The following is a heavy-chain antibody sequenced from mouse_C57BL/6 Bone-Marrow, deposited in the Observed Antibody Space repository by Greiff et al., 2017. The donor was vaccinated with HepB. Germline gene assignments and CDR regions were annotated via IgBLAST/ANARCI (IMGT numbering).Heavy chain of an antibody. CDR2: ISSGGSDT. D-gene: IGHD2-3*01. V-gene: IGHV5-6*01. CDR3: ARDDGYYEDYYAMDY. CDR1: GFTFSSYG. J-gene: IGHJ4*01. Sequence: EVNVVESGGDLVKPGGSLKLSCAASGFTFSSYGMSWVRQTPDKRLEWVATISSGGSDTYYQDSVKGRFTIARDNAKNTLYLKMSSLKSEDTAMYYCARDDGYYEDYYAMDYWGQGTSVTVSS.